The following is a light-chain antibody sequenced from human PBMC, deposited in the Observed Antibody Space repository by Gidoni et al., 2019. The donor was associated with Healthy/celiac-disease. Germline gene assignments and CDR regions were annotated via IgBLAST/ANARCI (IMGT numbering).Light chain of an antibody. CDR2: AAY. Sequence: DIQMTQSPSSLSASVGDRVTIICRASQGISNYLAWYQQKPGKVPKLLIYAAYTLQSGVPSLFRGSGSRTDFTLTISSLQPEDVATYYCQKYNSAPLTFGGGTKVEIK. V-gene: IGKV1-27*01. J-gene: IGKJ4*02. CDR1: QGISNY. CDR3: QKYNSAPLT.